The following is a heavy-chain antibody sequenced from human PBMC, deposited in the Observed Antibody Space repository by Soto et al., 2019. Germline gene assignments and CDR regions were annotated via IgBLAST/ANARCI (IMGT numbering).Heavy chain of an antibody. J-gene: IGHJ4*02. CDR3: TRAAIKGELLDY. Sequence: GGSLRLSCAASGFTFNNYGMHWVRQAPGKGLEWVALIWHDGSNKAYADSVKGRFTISRDNSKNTLNLQMNSLRVEDTAVYYCTRAAIKGELLDYWGQGTQVTVS. D-gene: IGHD1-26*01. V-gene: IGHV3-33*01. CDR1: GFTFNNYG. CDR2: IWHDGSNK.